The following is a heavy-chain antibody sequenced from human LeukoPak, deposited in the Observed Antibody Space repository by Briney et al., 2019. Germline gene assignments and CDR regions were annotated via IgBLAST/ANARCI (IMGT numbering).Heavy chain of an antibody. CDR3: ARRSGYSPNWFDP. D-gene: IGHD3-3*01. V-gene: IGHV4-61*01. J-gene: IGHJ5*02. CDR2: IYYSGST. Sequence: SETLSLTCTVSGGSVSSGNYDWSWIRQPPEKGLEWIGYIYYSGSTNYNPSLKSRVTMSVDTSKNQFSLKLTSVTAADTAVYYCARRSGYSPNWFDPWGQGTLVTVSS. CDR1: GGSVSSGNYD.